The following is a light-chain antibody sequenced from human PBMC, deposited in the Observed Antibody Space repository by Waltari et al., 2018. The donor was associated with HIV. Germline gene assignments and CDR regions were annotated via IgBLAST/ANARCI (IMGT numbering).Light chain of an antibody. V-gene: IGLV8-61*01. Sequence: QTVVTQEPSFSVSPGGTVTLTCGLSSGSVSTSYYPSWYQQTPGQAPRTLIRSTNTRSSGGPYRFSGSIVGNKAALTITGAQADDESDYYCVLYMGSGLWVFGGGTKLTVL. J-gene: IGLJ3*02. CDR1: SGSVSTSYY. CDR3: VLYMGSGLWV. CDR2: STN.